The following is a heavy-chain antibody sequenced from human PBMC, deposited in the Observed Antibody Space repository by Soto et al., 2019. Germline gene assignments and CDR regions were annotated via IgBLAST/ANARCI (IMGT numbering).Heavy chain of an antibody. CDR3: ARKLSGSSYYYGMDV. CDR2: IIPIFGTA. V-gene: IGHV1-69*13. CDR1: GGTFSSYA. Sequence: GASVKVSCKASGGTFSSYAISWVRQAPGQGLEWMGGIIPIFGTANYAQKFQGRVTITADESTSTAYMELSSLRSEDTAVYYCARKLSGSSYYYGMDVWGQGTTVTVSS. D-gene: IGHD2-15*01. J-gene: IGHJ6*02.